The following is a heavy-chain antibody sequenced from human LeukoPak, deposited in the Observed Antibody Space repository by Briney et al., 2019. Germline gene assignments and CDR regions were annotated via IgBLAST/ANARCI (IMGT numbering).Heavy chain of an antibody. Sequence: ASVKVSCKASGYTFTSYGISWVRQAPGQGLEWMGWISAYNGNTNYAQKLQGRVTMTTDTSTSTAYMELRSLRSDDTAVYYCARDEGGSGWLHYYYYYMDVWGKGTTVTVSS. V-gene: IGHV1-18*01. D-gene: IGHD6-19*01. CDR3: ARDEGGSGWLHYYYYYMDV. CDR1: GYTFTSYG. J-gene: IGHJ6*03. CDR2: ISAYNGNT.